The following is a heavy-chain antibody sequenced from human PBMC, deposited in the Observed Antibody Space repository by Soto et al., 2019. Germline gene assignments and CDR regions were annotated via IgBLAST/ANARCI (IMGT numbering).Heavy chain of an antibody. V-gene: IGHV3-53*01. J-gene: IGHJ3*02. CDR3: ARESYGSYDAFDI. CDR1: GFTVSSNY. CDR2: IYSGGST. D-gene: IGHD3-10*01. Sequence: HPGGSLRLSCAASGFTVSSNYMSLVRQAPGKGLECVSVIYSGGSTYYADSVKGRFTISRDNSKNTLYLQMNSMRAEDTAVYYCARESYGSYDAFDIWGQGTMVTVSS.